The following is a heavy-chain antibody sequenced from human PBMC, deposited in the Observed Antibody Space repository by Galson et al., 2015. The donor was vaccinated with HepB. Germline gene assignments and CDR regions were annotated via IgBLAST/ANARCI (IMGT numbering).Heavy chain of an antibody. V-gene: IGHV4-59*08. CDR2: IYYSGST. CDR1: GGSISSYY. J-gene: IGHJ4*02. D-gene: IGHD6-19*01. CDR3: ARHLGQWPDDY. Sequence: LSLTCIVSGGSISSYYWSWIRQPPGKGLEWIGYIYYSGSTNYNPSLKSRVTISVDTSKNQFSLKLSSVTAADTAVYYCARHLGQWPDDYWGQGTLVTVSS.